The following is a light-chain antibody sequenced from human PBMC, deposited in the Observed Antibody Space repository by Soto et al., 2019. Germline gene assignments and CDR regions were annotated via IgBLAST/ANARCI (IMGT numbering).Light chain of an antibody. J-gene: IGLJ2*01. CDR2: EVS. CDR1: SSDVGGYTY. V-gene: IGLV2-14*01. Sequence: QSALTQPASVSGSPGQSITISCSGTSSDVGGYTYVSWYQQHPGKAPKLMIYEVSNRPSGVSNRFSGSKSGNTASLTISGLQAEDEADYYCSSYTSSSVVFGGGTQLTVL. CDR3: SSYTSSSVV.